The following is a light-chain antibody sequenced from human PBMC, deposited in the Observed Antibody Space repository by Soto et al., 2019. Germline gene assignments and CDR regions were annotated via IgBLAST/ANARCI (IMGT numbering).Light chain of an antibody. CDR2: GAF. V-gene: IGKV3-15*01. J-gene: IGKJ2*01. Sequence: EIMMTQSPATLSVSPGERATLSCRASQSVTNNLAWYQQKPGHAPRLLIYGAFTRATGIPARFSGSGSGTEFTLTITSLQSEDFAVYYCQQYTNSPYTFGQGAKLEIK. CDR1: QSVTNN. CDR3: QQYTNSPYT.